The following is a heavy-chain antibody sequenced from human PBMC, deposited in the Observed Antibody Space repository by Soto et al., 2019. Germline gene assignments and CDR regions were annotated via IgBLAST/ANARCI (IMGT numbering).Heavy chain of an antibody. CDR1: GGSFSGYY. J-gene: IGHJ5*02. V-gene: IGHV4-34*01. D-gene: IGHD2-15*01. CDR3: ARASMADLVVVVAASGGWFDP. CDR2: INHSGST. Sequence: QVQLQQWGAGLLKPSETLSLTCAVYGGSFSGYYWSWIRQPPGKGLEWIGEINHSGSTNYNPSLKSRVTISVDTSKNLFSLKLSSVTAADTAVYYCARASMADLVVVVAASGGWFDPWGQGTLVTVSS.